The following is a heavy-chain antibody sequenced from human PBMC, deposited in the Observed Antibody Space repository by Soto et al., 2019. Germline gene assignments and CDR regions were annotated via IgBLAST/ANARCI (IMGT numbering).Heavy chain of an antibody. D-gene: IGHD3-10*01. CDR1: GFTFSSYA. Sequence: GTLRLSCAASGFTFSSYAMSWVRQAPGKGLEWVSAISGSGGSTYYADSVKGRFTISRDNSKNTLYLQMNSLRADDTAIYYCARGTFGPDYWGQGTLVTVSS. CDR2: ISGSGGST. V-gene: IGHV3-23*01. CDR3: ARGTFGPDY. J-gene: IGHJ4*02.